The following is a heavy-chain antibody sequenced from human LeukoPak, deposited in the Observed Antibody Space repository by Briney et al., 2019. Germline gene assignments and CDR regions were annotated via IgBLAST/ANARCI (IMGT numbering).Heavy chain of an antibody. CDR1: GFTFSSYW. CDR2: INQDGSEK. Sequence: PGGSLRLSCAGSGFTFSSYWMNWVRQAPGKGLEWVANINQDGSEKYYVDSVEGRFSISRDNAKDSLYLQMNSLRAEDTAVYFCARNSLGYYDSSGYYYYYYGMDVWGRGTTVTVSS. J-gene: IGHJ6*02. D-gene: IGHD3-22*01. V-gene: IGHV3-7*04. CDR3: ARNSLGYYDSSGYYYYYYGMDV.